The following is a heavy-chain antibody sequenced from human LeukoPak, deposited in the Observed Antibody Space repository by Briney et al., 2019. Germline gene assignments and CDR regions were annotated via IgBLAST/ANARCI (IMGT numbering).Heavy chain of an antibody. V-gene: IGHV3-23*01. CDR3: AKDSVAVYCSSTSCKYYYYYYGMDV. Sequence: GGSLRLSCSASGFTFSSYAMSLVRQAPGKVLEWVSAISGSVGSTYYADSAKGGFIISRDNSNNTLCLQMNSLRDKLTAVYYCAKDSVAVYCSSTSCKYYYYYYGMDVWGQGTTVTVSS. J-gene: IGHJ6*02. D-gene: IGHD2-2*01. CDR1: GFTFSSYA. CDR2: ISGSVGST.